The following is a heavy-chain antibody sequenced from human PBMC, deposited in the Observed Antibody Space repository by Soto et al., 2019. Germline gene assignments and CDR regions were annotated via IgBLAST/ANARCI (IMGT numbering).Heavy chain of an antibody. V-gene: IGHV1-46*01. CDR2: INPASGST. D-gene: IGHD6-13*01. Sequence: QVQLVQSGAEVKKPGASVKLSCRTSGYTFTHYYIHWVRQAPGEGLEWLAIINPASGSTNYAQDFQGRVTLTMDTHTTPVYMELSGLRAEDTAIFYCARALAAGDHWGQGTLVTVSS. J-gene: IGHJ4*02. CDR3: ARALAAGDH. CDR1: GYTFTHYY.